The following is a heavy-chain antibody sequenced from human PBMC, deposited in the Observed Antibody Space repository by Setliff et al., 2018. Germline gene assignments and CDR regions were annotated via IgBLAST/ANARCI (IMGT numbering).Heavy chain of an antibody. Sequence: PGGSLRLSCAASGFTFRSYSMNWVRQAPGKGLEWVSYISSSSSTIYYADSVKGRFTISRDNAKTSPYLQMNGLRAEDTGVYYCARALYGYSYGYDFWGQGTPVTVSS. CDR3: ARALYGYSYGYDF. J-gene: IGHJ4*02. D-gene: IGHD5-18*01. CDR1: GFTFRSYS. CDR2: ISSSSSTI. V-gene: IGHV3-48*04.